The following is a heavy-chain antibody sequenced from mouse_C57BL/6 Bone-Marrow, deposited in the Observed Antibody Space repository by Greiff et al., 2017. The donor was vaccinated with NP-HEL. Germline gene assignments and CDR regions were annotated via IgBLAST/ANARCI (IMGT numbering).Heavy chain of an antibody. J-gene: IGHJ1*03. CDR1: GFTFSSYG. Sequence: EVQVVESGGDLVKPGGSLKLSCAASGFTFSSYGMSWVRQTPDKRLEWVATISSGGSYTYYPDSVKGRFTISRDNAKNTLYLQMSSLKSEDTAMYYCARRWHWYFDVWGTGTTVTVSS. V-gene: IGHV5-6*01. CDR2: ISSGGSYT. CDR3: ARRWHWYFDV. D-gene: IGHD2-3*01.